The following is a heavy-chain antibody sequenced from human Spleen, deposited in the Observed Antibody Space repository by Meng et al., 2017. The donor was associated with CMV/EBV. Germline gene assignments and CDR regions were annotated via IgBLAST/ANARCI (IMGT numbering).Heavy chain of an antibody. CDR1: GFSLSTSGVG. Sequence: IPLKELGPPLVKPTQPLTLTCTFSGFSLSTSGVGVGWIRQPPGKALEWLALIYWDDDKRYSPSLKSRLTITKDTSKNQVVLTMTNMDPVDTATYYCAHTRSIAARPPYFDYWGQGTLVTVSS. CDR3: AHTRSIAARPPYFDY. D-gene: IGHD6-6*01. V-gene: IGHV2-5*02. CDR2: IYWDDDK. J-gene: IGHJ4*02.